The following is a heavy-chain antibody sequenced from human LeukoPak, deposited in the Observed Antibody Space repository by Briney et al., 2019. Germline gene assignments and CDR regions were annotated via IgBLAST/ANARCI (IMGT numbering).Heavy chain of an antibody. CDR1: GFTFSSYG. CDR2: ISHDGSKK. D-gene: IGHD1-26*01. V-gene: IGHV3-30*18. CDR3: AKDPYSGSFEYFQH. J-gene: IGHJ1*01. Sequence: GGSLRLSCAASGFTFSSYGMHWVRQAPGKGLEWVAVISHDGSKKYYADSVKGRFTISRDNSKNTLCLQMNSLRDEDTAVYYCAKDPYSGSFEYFQHWGQGTLVTVSS.